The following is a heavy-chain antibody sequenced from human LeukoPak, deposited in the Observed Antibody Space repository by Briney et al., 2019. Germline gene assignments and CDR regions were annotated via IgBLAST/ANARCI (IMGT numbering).Heavy chain of an antibody. D-gene: IGHD1-7*01. V-gene: IGHV4-59*01. CDR2: IYYSGST. CDR1: GDSISTYY. J-gene: IGHJ2*01. Sequence: SETLSLTCTVSGDSISTYYWSWIRQPPGKGLEWIGSIYYSGSTNYNPSLKSRVTISVDTSKNQFSLKLSSVTAADTAVYYCASSSIPAEEELSYWYFDLWGRGTLVTVSS. CDR3: ASSSIPAEEELSYWYFDL.